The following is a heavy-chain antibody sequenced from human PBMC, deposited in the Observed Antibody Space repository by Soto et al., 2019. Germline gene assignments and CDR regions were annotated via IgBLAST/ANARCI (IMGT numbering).Heavy chain of an antibody. D-gene: IGHD3-3*01. V-gene: IGHV3-15*07. Sequence: EVQLVESGGGLVKPGGSLRLSCAASGFTFSNAWMNWVRQAPGKGLEWVGRIKSKTDGGTTDYAAPVKGRFTISRDDSKNTLYLRMNSLKTEDTAVYYCTTGTGYDFSPYYFDYWGQGTLVTVSS. J-gene: IGHJ4*02. CDR3: TTGTGYDFSPYYFDY. CDR2: IKSKTDGGTT. CDR1: GFTFSNAW.